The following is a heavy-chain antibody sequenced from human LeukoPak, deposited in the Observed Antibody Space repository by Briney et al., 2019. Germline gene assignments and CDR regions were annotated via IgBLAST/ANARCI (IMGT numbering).Heavy chain of an antibody. V-gene: IGHV3-23*01. D-gene: IGHD6-13*01. CDR2: ISGSGGNT. Sequence: SCKASGGTFSSYAISWVRQAPGKGPEWVSAISGSGGNTYYADSVKGRFTISRDNSKNTLYLQMNSLRAEDSAVYYCAKDPAIYSSSWYDWFDPWGQGTLATVSS. CDR1: GGTFSSYA. CDR3: AKDPAIYSSSWYDWFDP. J-gene: IGHJ5*02.